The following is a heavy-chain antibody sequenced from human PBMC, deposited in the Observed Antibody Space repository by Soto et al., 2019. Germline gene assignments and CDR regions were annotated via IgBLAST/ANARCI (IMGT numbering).Heavy chain of an antibody. D-gene: IGHD3-10*01. CDR2: IYNDGKT. V-gene: IGHV3-53*01. J-gene: IGHJ6*02. CDR3: VRPLPSGQNYGMDV. CDR1: GLPVSTNY. Sequence: EVQLVESGGGLIQPGGSLNLSCAASGLPVSTNYMSWVRQAPGKGLEWVSVIYNDGKTYYADSVKGRFTISRDASKNTLHLQMDSLRDEDTAVYYCVRPLPSGQNYGMDVWGQGTTVTVS.